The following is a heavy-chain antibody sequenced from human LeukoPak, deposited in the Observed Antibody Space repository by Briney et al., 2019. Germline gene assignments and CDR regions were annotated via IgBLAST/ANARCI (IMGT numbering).Heavy chain of an antibody. J-gene: IGHJ4*02. V-gene: IGHV4-59*01. CDR1: GGSISSYY. Sequence: SENLSLTCTVSGGSISSYYWSWIRQPPGKGLEWIGYIYYSGSTNYNPSLKSRVTISVDTSKNQFSLKLSSVTAADTAVYYCARGLRFDWLSGWGQGTLVTVSS. CDR2: IYYSGST. D-gene: IGHD3-9*01. CDR3: ARGLRFDWLSG.